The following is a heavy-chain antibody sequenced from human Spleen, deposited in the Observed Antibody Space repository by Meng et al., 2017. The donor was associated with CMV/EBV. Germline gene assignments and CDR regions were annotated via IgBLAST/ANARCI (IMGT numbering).Heavy chain of an antibody. CDR3: ATVSQGTVAKNPEAYYYYAMDV. D-gene: IGHD1-14*01. CDR2: ITTGGT. Sequence: GESLKISCAASGFMFSNYVMNWVRQAQGKGLEWVSTITTGGTYYADSVKGRFTVSRDNSKNTLYLQLNSLRVEDTAVYYCATVSQGTVAKNPEAYYYYAMDVWGQGTTVTVSS. J-gene: IGHJ6*02. CDR1: GFMFSNYV. V-gene: IGHV3-23*01.